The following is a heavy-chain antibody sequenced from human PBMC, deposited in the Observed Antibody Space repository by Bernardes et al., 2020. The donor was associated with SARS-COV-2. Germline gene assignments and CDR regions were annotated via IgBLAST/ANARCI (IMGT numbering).Heavy chain of an antibody. Sequence: ASVKVSCKASGYTFANYGITWVRQAPGQGLEWMGWISVYNHNTNFAQKFQGRVTMTTDTSTSTAYMELRTLRSDDTAVYYCARVGNKYDASGYTHYFQHWGQGTLVTVSS. CDR3: ARVGNKYDASGYTHYFQH. CDR2: ISVYNHNT. D-gene: IGHD6-25*01. CDR1: GYTFANYG. V-gene: IGHV1-18*01. J-gene: IGHJ1*01.